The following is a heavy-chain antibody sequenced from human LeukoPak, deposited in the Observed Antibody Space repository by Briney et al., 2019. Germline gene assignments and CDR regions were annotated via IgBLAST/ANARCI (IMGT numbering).Heavy chain of an antibody. Sequence: GSLRLSCAASGFTFNSYSMHWVRQAPGKGLEGGAGISYDGSNKYYADSVKGRFTISRDNSKNTLYLQMNSLTDEDTAVYYCAKKWGVGTTTLDYLDYWGQGTLVTVSS. J-gene: IGHJ4*02. CDR2: ISYDGSNK. V-gene: IGHV3-30*04. CDR1: GFTFNSYS. CDR3: AKKWGVGTTTLDYLDY. D-gene: IGHD1-26*01.